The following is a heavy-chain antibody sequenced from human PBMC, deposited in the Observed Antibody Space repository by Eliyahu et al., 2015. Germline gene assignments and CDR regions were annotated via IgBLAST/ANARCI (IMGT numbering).Heavy chain of an antibody. CDR3: ARGVGRGYYVDY. CDR2: IYNSGNI. Sequence: QVQLQESGPGLVKPXQTLSLTCXVSGXSIXSDDYYWSWIRQXPGKGLEWIAYIYNSGNIYYNPSFKSRVTLSVETSKTQFSLKLSSVTAADSAVYHCARGVGRGYYVDYWGQGTLVTVSS. D-gene: IGHD3-22*01. J-gene: IGHJ4*02. CDR1: GXSIXSDDYY. V-gene: IGHV4-30-4*01.